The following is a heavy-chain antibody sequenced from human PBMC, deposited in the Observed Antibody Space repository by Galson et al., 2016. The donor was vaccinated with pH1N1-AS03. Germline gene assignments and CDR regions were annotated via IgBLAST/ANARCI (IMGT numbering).Heavy chain of an antibody. J-gene: IGHJ6*03. CDR3: ARESTGTEHIVVVTGRYGYYYMDV. CDR2: INQDENEK. V-gene: IGHV3-7*03. Sequence: SLRLSCAASRFTFSSHGMHWVRQTPGKGLEWVADINQDENEKYCVDSVKGRFTISRDNAKNSLYLEMNSLRAEDTALYYCARESTGTEHIVVVTGRYGYYYMDVWGKGTTVTVSS. D-gene: IGHD2-21*02. CDR1: RFTFSSHG.